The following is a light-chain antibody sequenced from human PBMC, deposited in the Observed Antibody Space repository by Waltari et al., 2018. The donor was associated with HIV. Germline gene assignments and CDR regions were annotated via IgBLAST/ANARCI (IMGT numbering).Light chain of an antibody. CDR1: QSILYSPNNKNY. CDR3: QQYYSTPRT. Sequence: DIVMTQSPDSLAVSLGERTTINCKSSQSILYSPNNKNYLAWYQQKPGQPPKLLIYWASTRESGVPDRFRGSGSGTDFTLTISSLQAEDMAVYYCQQYYSTPRTFGQGTKVEIK. V-gene: IGKV4-1*01. CDR2: WAS. J-gene: IGKJ1*01.